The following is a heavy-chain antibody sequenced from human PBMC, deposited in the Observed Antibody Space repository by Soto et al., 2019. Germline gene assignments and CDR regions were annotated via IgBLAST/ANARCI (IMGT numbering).Heavy chain of an antibody. D-gene: IGHD2-8*02. CDR1: GFTFASDA. CDR2: ISGIGGST. Sequence: EVQLLESGGGLEQPGGSLRLSCAASGFTFASDAMIWVRQAPGKGLEWVSAISGIGGSTYYAESVKGRFTISRDNSKNTLYLQMNSLRAEDTAVYYCAKAGGFGGYWYFDLWGRGTLVTVSS. CDR3: AKAGGFGGYWYFDL. J-gene: IGHJ2*01. V-gene: IGHV3-23*01.